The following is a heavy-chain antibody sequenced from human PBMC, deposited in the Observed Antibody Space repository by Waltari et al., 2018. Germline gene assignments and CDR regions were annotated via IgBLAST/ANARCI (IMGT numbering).Heavy chain of an antibody. J-gene: IGHJ4*02. D-gene: IGHD1-26*01. CDR1: GCNFGLYD. CDR3: VKGGTSFDY. V-gene: IGHV3-30*02. Sequence: QVQLVESGGGVVQAGGSRRLSGAASGCNFGLYDMQWVRRAPGKGLGWVSFVRNDGGSKYFADSVKGRFTITRDNSKNTVFLQLNSLRPQDTGLYYCVKGGTSFDYWGQGARVTVTS. CDR2: VRNDGGSK.